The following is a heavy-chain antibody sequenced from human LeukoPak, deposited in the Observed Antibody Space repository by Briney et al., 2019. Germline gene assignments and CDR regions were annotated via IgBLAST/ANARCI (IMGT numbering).Heavy chain of an antibody. J-gene: IGHJ4*02. Sequence: PSETLSLTCAVSGGSISSSNWWSWVRQPPGKGLXXIGEIYHSGSTXXXXSXXSRVTISVDKSKNQFSLKLTSVTAADTAAYYCARQGDSGWYYFDYWGQGTLVTVSS. V-gene: IGHV4-4*02. D-gene: IGHD6-19*01. CDR3: ARQGDSGWYYFDY. CDR1: GGSISSSNW. CDR2: IYHSGST.